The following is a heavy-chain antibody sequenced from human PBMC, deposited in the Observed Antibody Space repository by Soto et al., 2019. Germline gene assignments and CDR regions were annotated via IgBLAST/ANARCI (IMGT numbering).Heavy chain of an antibody. V-gene: IGHV4-30-4*01. Sequence: SETLSLTCTVSGGSISSGDYYWSWIRQPPGKGLEWIGYIYYSATTYYNPSFESRVAISLDTSKSQFSLNVTSVTAADTAVYFCARGRYCLTGRCFPNWFDSWGQGTLVTVSS. CDR3: ARGRYCLTGRCFPNWFDS. D-gene: IGHD2-15*01. J-gene: IGHJ5*01. CDR1: GGSISSGDYY. CDR2: IYYSATT.